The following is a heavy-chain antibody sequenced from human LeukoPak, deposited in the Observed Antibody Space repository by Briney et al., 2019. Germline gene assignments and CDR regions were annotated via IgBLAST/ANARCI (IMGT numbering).Heavy chain of an antibody. CDR2: TNSDGSTT. V-gene: IGHV3-74*01. CDR1: GFTFSNYW. Sequence: GSLRLSCAASGFTFSNYWMHWVRQAPGKGLVWVSRTNSDGSTTSHADSAKGRFTISRDNAKNTLFLQLNSLRVEDTAVYYCGRGNYYGVDIWGQGTTVTVSS. J-gene: IGHJ6*02. CDR3: GRGNYYGVDI.